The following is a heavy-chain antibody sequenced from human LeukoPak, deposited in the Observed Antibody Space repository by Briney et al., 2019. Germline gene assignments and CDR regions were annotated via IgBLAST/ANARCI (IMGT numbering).Heavy chain of an antibody. J-gene: IGHJ4*02. CDR3: ANSQHWLAFRY. D-gene: IGHD6-19*01. V-gene: IGHV4-59*01. Sequence: PSETLSLTCTVSGGSISSYYWSWFRQPPGKGLEWLGNMYHSGTTKYNPSLESRVTTSVDTSKNQFSLNLSSVTAADTAVYYCANSQHWLAFRYWGQGTLVTVSS. CDR1: GGSISSYY. CDR2: MYHSGTT.